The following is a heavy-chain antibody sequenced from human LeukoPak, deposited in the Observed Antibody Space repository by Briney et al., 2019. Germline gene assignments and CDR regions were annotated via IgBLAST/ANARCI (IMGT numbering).Heavy chain of an antibody. J-gene: IGHJ4*02. CDR2: IFHSGKT. Sequence: SETLSLTCTVSGYSISSGYYWGWIRQPPGKGLEWIGSIFHSGKTYYNLSLKSRVTISVDTSKNQFSLKLSSVTAADTAVYCCARSKGDYSNFLPPRNFDYWGQGTLVTVSS. CDR3: ARSKGDYSNFLPPRNFDY. D-gene: IGHD4-11*01. V-gene: IGHV4-38-2*02. CDR1: GYSISSGYY.